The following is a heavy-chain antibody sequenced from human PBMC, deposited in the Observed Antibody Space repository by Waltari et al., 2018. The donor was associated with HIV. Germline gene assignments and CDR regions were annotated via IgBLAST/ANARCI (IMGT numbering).Heavy chain of an antibody. V-gene: IGHV3-48*01. J-gene: IGHJ4*02. CDR3: ARPGLDY. CDR2: IDSPSLNT. CDR1: GFTFSTFS. Sequence: EVQLVESGGGYVQPGGSLRLSCAASGFTFSTFSMHWVRQSPGKGLEWVSYIDSPSLNTYYADSVKGRFTISRDNAKNSLYLEMNSLRAEDAAVYYCARPGLDYWGQGTLVTVSS.